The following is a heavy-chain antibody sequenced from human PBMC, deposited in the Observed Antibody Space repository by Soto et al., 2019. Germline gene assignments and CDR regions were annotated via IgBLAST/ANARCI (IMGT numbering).Heavy chain of an antibody. J-gene: IGHJ6*04. V-gene: IGHV3-66*01. D-gene: IGHD2-15*01. CDR2: IQSGGPT. CDR1: GFTVSSKY. CDR3: ARDDVFFDCGGCYGVPLDF. Sequence: QPGGSLRLSCAASGFTVSSKYMSWVRQAPGKGLEWVSLIQSGGPTYYADSVKGRFTISRDTSENTLHLQMDSLRAEDTVVYYCARDDVFFDCGGCYGVPLDFWGKGTTVPVSA.